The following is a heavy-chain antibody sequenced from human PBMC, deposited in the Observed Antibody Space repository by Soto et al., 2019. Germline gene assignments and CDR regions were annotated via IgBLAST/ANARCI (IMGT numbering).Heavy chain of an antibody. V-gene: IGHV4-34*01. CDR3: ARGRKYSSSFDP. D-gene: IGHD6-6*01. CDR1: GGSFSGYY. Sequence: SETLSLTCAVYGGSFSGYYWSWIRQPPGKGLEWIGEINHSGSTNYNPSLKSRVTISVDTSKNQFSLKLSSVTAADTAVYYCARGRKYSSSFDPWGQGTLVTVSS. CDR2: INHSGST. J-gene: IGHJ5*02.